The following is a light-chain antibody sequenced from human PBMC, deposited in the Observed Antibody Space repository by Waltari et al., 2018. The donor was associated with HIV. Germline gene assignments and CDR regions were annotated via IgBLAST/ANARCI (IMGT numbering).Light chain of an antibody. CDR1: AANFGIIT. CDR2: NDD. CDR3: ATWDDGLNGVI. V-gene: IGLV1-36*01. J-gene: IGLJ2*01. Sequence: QSLLPHSPPVPEAPGRSSTFSSPGPAANFGIITMSRCQQLPGKPPRLLIYNDDLILSGVSDRLSASKSGTSASLAINDLQSEHESHYYCATWDDGLNGVIFGGGTKVTVL.